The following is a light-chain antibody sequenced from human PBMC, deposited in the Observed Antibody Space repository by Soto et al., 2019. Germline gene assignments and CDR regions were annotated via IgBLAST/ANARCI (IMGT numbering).Light chain of an antibody. J-gene: IGKJ1*01. V-gene: IGKV1-5*01. CDR3: LQYNGYYRT. Sequence: DIQMTQSPSSVSASVGDRVTITCLASQTISGWLAWYQQRPGKAPNLLIFDASTLESGVPSRFSGSGSGTTFTLTISSLQSDDFATYYCLQYNGYYRTFGQGTKVDI. CDR1: QTISGW. CDR2: DAS.